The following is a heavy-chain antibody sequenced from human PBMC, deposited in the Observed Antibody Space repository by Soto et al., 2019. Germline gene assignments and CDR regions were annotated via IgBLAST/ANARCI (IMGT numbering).Heavy chain of an antibody. J-gene: IGHJ4*02. CDR2: ISGSGGST. CDR1: GFTFSSYA. CDR3: AKVPARPYSGYDDRS. Sequence: GGSLRLSCAASGFTFSSYAMSWVRQAPGKGLEWVSAISGSGGSTYYADTVKGRFTISRDNSKNTLYLQMNSLRAEDTAVYYCAKVPARPYSGYDDRSWGQGTLVTVSS. D-gene: IGHD5-12*01. V-gene: IGHV3-23*01.